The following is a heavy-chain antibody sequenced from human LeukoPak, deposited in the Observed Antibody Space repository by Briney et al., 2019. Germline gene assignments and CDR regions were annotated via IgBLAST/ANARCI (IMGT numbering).Heavy chain of an antibody. CDR3: AREAGGATTQLPTY. J-gene: IGHJ4*02. V-gene: IGHV1-69*04. CDR2: IIPILGIA. D-gene: IGHD1-26*01. CDR1: GGTFSSYA. Sequence: ASVKVSCKASGGTFSSYAISWVRQAPGQGLEWMGRIIPILGIANYAQKFQGRVTITADKSTSTAYMELSSLRSEDTAVYYCAREAGGATTQLPTYWGQGTLVTVSS.